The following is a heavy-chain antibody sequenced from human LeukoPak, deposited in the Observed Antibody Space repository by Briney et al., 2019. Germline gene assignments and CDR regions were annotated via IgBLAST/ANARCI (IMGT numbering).Heavy chain of an antibody. CDR1: GYTFTSYG. J-gene: IGHJ4*02. CDR2: ISAYNGNT. CDR3: ATVCSGGSCYSGLYFDY. Sequence: ASVKVSCKASGYTFTSYGISWVRQAPGQGLEWMGWISAYNGNTNYAQKLQGRVTMTTDTSTSTAYMELSSLRSEDTAVYYCATVCSGGSCYSGLYFDYWGQGTLVTVSS. V-gene: IGHV1-18*01. D-gene: IGHD2-15*01.